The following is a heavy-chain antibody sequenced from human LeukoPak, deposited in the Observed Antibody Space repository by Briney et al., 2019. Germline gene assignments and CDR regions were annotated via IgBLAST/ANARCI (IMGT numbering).Heavy chain of an antibody. D-gene: IGHD3-22*01. J-gene: IGHJ4*02. CDR3: ARDRSSGYYYGY. CDR1: GYTFTGYY. V-gene: IGHV1-2*02. Sequence: ASVKVSCKASGYTFTGYYMHWVRQAPGQGLEWVGWINPKNGGSNYAQKFQGRVTMTRDRSISTAYMELSRLTSDDTAVYYCARDRSSGYYYGYWGQGTLVTVSS. CDR2: INPKNGGS.